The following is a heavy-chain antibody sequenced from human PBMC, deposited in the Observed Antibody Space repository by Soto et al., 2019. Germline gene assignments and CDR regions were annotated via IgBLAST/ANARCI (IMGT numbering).Heavy chain of an antibody. Sequence: QVQLQESGPGLVKPSQTLSLTCTVSGASMSSGGYYWTWIRQSPGKGLDWIGYIYYSGSTFYNASLESRDAISLDTSRSQFSLTLHSVTAADTAIYYCARDRHNNFFDPWGQGTMVTVSS. CDR3: ARDRHNNFFDP. D-gene: IGHD6-6*01. CDR1: GASMSSGGYY. CDR2: IYYSGST. J-gene: IGHJ5*02. V-gene: IGHV4-31*03.